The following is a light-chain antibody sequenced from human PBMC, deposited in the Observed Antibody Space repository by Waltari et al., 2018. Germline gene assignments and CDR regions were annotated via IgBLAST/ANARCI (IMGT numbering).Light chain of an antibody. CDR3: QHYSGFSSRT. Sequence: DIQMTLSPSTLSPSVGDTVTITCRASQSISDYLAWYQQKPGKAPKLLIYDASTLKNGVPSRFSGSVSGTEFTLTISSLQPDDFATYYCQHYSGFSSRTFGQGTKVDIK. J-gene: IGKJ1*01. CDR2: DAS. CDR1: QSISDY. V-gene: IGKV1-5*01.